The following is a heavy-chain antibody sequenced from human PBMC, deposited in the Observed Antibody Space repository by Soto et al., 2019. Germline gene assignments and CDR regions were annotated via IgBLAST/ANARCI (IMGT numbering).Heavy chain of an antibody. J-gene: IGHJ3*02. CDR2: ISGSGGTT. D-gene: IGHD6-19*01. CDR3: AKTANGWFSAFDI. CDR1: GFTFSSYA. Sequence: EVLLLESGGGLVQPGGSLRLSCAASGFTFSSYAMSWVRQAPGKGLEWVSAISGSGGTTYYADSVKGRFTFSTDNSRNTLYLQMNSLRAEETAVYYCAKTANGWFSAFDIWGQGTMVTVSS. V-gene: IGHV3-23*01.